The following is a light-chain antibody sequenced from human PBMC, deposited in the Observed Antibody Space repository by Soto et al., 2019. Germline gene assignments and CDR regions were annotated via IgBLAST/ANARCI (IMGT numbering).Light chain of an antibody. V-gene: IGLV2-14*01. CDR3: SSYTSSSTLRGV. Sequence: QSALTQPASVSGSPGQSITISCTGTSSDVGAYNYVSWYQQHPGKAPKLMIYDVTNRPSGVSNRFSGSKSGNTASLTISGLQAEDEADYYCSSYTSSSTLRGVFGTGTKVTVL. J-gene: IGLJ1*01. CDR1: SSDVGAYNY. CDR2: DVT.